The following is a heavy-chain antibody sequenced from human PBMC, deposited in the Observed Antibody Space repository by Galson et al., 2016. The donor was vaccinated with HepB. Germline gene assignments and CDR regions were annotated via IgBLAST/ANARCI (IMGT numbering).Heavy chain of an antibody. CDR2: ISTYSGDT. V-gene: IGHV1-18*01. J-gene: IGHJ4*02. Sequence: SVKVSCKASGYTFNNYGVNWVRQAPGQGLEWMGWISTYSGDTYYAQNLQGRVTMTRSTSISTAYMELSGLTSDDTAVYYCARNAARTGDFDYWGQGTLVTVSS. D-gene: IGHD1-14*01. CDR3: ARNAARTGDFDY. CDR1: GYTFNNYG.